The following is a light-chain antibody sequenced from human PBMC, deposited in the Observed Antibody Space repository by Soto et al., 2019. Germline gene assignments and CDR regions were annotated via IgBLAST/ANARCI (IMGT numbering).Light chain of an antibody. Sequence: EVVMTQSPATLSLSPGERATLSCRASQSVTNNLAWYQQKSGQPPRLLIFDASNRATGVPARFSGSGSGTDFTLTISDVQPEDFAIYYCHQRQSWPRTFGQGTKVDIK. CDR2: DAS. CDR1: QSVTNN. V-gene: IGKV3-11*01. J-gene: IGKJ1*01. CDR3: HQRQSWPRT.